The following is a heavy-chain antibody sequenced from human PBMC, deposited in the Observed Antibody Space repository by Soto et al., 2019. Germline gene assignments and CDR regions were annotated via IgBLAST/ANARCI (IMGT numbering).Heavy chain of an antibody. CDR3: ARAGGTTVTGLWHFDS. Sequence: VQLEESGGGVVQPGRSLRLSCEASGFTFNTYSMHWVRQPPGKGLEWLAAIWYDGTQKYYADSVKGRFIISRDNSKKTLYLEMNSLRADDTAVYYCARAGGTTVTGLWHFDSWGQGTLVTVSS. D-gene: IGHD4-17*01. CDR1: GFTFNTYS. CDR2: IWYDGTQK. V-gene: IGHV3-33*01. J-gene: IGHJ4*02.